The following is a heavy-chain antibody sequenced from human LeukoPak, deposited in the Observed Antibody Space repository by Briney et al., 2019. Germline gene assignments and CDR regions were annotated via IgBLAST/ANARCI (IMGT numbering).Heavy chain of an antibody. CDR3: AKGRSEYAYTCDALDV. V-gene: IGHV3-23*01. Sequence: GGSLRLSCAASGFTFSIYAMSWVRQAPGKGLEWVPTLTFSGGSTYYADSVKGRFTISRDNSKNTLYLQMNSLRAEDTAVYYCAKGRSEYAYTCDALDVWGHGTMITVSS. J-gene: IGHJ3*01. CDR2: LTFSGGST. CDR1: GFTFSIYA. D-gene: IGHD2-2*02.